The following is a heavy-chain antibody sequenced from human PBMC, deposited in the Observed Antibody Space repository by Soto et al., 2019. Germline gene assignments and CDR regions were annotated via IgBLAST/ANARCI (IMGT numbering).Heavy chain of an antibody. CDR2: ISSSGNTI. Sequence: QVQLVESGGGLVKPGGSLRLSCAASGFTSSDYYMSWFRQAPGRGLEYISYISSSGNTIYNADSVRGRFPISRENAKNSPYLQMNSMRAEDTAVYCYARDRSSSWYGRGYHYYGMDVWGQGTTVTVSS. CDR1: GFTSSDYY. D-gene: IGHD6-13*01. J-gene: IGHJ6*02. CDR3: ARDRSSSWYGRGYHYYGMDV. V-gene: IGHV3-11*01.